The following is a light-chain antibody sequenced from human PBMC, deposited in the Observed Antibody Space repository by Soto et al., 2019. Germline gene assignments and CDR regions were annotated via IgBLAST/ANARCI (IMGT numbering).Light chain of an antibody. CDR3: FSYAGNTNVA. J-gene: IGLJ2*01. CDR1: SSDVGSYNL. CDR2: EGS. Sequence: QSALTQPASVSGSPGQSITISCTGTSSDVGSYNLVSWYQQHPGKAPKLMIYEGSQRPSGVSNRFSGSKSGNTASLTIFGLQADDEADYYCFSYAGNTNVAFGTGTQLTVL. V-gene: IGLV2-23*01.